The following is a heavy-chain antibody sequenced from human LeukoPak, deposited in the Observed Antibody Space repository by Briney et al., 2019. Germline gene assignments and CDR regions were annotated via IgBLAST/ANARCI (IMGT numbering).Heavy chain of an antibody. CDR3: ARRGSGWYYFDY. J-gene: IGHJ4*02. Sequence: SETLSLTCTVSGGSISRHYWDWIRQPAGKGLEWIGRVFSSGTTYYSPSLRGRLTMSRDTSKSQFSLKLSSVTAADTAIYYCARRGSGWYYFDYWGQGTLVTVSS. V-gene: IGHV4-4*07. CDR2: VFSSGTT. CDR1: GGSISRHY. D-gene: IGHD6-19*01.